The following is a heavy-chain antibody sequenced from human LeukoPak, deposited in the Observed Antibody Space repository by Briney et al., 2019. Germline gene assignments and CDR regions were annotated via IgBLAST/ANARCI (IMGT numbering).Heavy chain of an antibody. Sequence: SETLSLTCTVSGGSISSSSYYWGWIRQPPGKGLEWIGSIYYSGSTYYNPSLKSRVTISVDTSKNQFSLKLSSVTAADTAVYYCAREFYYDILTGYYNRHFDYWGQGTLVTVSS. CDR1: GGSISSSSYY. CDR2: IYYSGST. J-gene: IGHJ4*02. D-gene: IGHD3-9*01. V-gene: IGHV4-39*02. CDR3: AREFYYDILTGYYNRHFDY.